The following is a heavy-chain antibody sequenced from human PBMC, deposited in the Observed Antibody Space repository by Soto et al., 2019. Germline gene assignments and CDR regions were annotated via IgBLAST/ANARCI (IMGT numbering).Heavy chain of an antibody. CDR2: IYWNDDK. CDR3: AHGPLIITTPKIKGFDY. V-gene: IGHV2-5*01. CDR1: GFPLSTSAVG. J-gene: IGHJ4*02. Sequence: GSGPTLVNPTQTLTLTCTFSGFPLSTSAVGVGWIRQPPGKALEWLALIYWNDDKRYSPSLKSRLTITKDTSKNQVVLTMTNMDPVDTATYYCAHGPLIITTPKIKGFDYWGQGTLVTVS. D-gene: IGHD3-10*01.